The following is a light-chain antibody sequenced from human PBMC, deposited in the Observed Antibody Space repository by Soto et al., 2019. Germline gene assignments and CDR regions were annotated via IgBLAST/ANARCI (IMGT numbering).Light chain of an antibody. V-gene: IGKV3-20*01. CDR3: KKYGSSRWT. CDR1: QSVSSSY. J-gene: IGKJ1*01. CDR2: GAS. Sequence: ELVLTQSPGTLCPSPRPRHTLSCRASQSVSSSYLAWYQQKPGQAHRLLIYGASSRATGIPDRFSGSGSGTDFTLTISRLEPEEFAVYYCKKYGSSRWTFGQGTKVDNK.